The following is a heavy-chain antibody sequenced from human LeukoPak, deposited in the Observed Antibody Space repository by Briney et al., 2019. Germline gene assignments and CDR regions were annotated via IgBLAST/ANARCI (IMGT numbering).Heavy chain of an antibody. J-gene: IGHJ4*02. Sequence: PSETLSLTCTVSGGSISSSSYYWGWIRQPPGKGLEWVSAISGSGGSTYYADSVKGRFTISRDNSKNTLDLQMNSLRAEDTAVYYCAKDTRSGSYGRRGDFDYWGQGTLVTVSS. D-gene: IGHD2-15*01. CDR3: AKDTRSGSYGRRGDFDY. CDR2: ISGSGGST. V-gene: IGHV3-23*01. CDR1: GGSISSSSYY.